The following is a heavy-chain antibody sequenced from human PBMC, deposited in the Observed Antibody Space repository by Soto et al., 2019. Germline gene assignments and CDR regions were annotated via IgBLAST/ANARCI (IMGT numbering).Heavy chain of an antibody. CDR3: ARGSIVVVTTFDY. J-gene: IGHJ4*02. V-gene: IGHV4-4*02. CDR2: IYHSGST. Sequence: SETLSLTCAVSGGSISSSNWWSWVRQPPGKGLEWIGEIYHSGSTNYNPSLKSRVTISVDKSKNQFSLKLSSVTAADTAVYYCARGSIVVVTTFDYWGQGTLVTVSS. D-gene: IGHD3-22*01. CDR1: GGSISSSNW.